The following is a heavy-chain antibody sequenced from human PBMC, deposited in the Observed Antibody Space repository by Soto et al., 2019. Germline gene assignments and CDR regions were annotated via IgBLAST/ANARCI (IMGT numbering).Heavy chain of an antibody. CDR1: GGSVSSGSYY. D-gene: IGHD3-3*01. CDR3: ASSTYYDFWSGYYRRDNWFDP. V-gene: IGHV4-61*01. Sequence: SETLSLTCTVSGGSVSSGSYYWSWIRQPPGKGLEWIGYIYYSGSTNYNPSLKSRVTISVDTSKNQFSLKLSSVTAADTAVYYCASSTYYDFWSGYYRRDNWFDPWGQGTLVTVS. J-gene: IGHJ5*02. CDR2: IYYSGST.